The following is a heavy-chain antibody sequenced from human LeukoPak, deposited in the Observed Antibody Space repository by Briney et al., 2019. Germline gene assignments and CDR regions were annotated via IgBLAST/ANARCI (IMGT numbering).Heavy chain of an antibody. CDR2: ISWNSGSI. V-gene: IGHV3-9*03. CDR1: GFTFDDYA. J-gene: IGHJ4*02. CDR3: AKDTRRSYDFWSGYYFDY. D-gene: IGHD3-3*01. Sequence: PGGSLRLSCAASGFTFDDYAMHWVRQAPGKGLEWVSGISWNSGSIGYADSVKGRFTISRDNAKNSLYLQMNSLRAEDMALYYCAKDTRRSYDFWSGYYFDYWGQGTLVTVSS.